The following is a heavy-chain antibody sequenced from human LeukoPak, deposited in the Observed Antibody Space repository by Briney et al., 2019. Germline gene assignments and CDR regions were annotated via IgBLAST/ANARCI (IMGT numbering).Heavy chain of an antibody. J-gene: IGHJ4*02. CDR3: AKDRTYYYDSSGYYGGDYFDY. Sequence: GGSLRLSCAASGFTFSSYAMGWVRQAPGKGLEWVSAISGSGGSTYYADSVKGRFTISRVNSKNTLYLQMNSLRAEDTAVYYCAKDRTYYYDSSGYYGGDYFDYWGQGTLVTVSS. CDR2: ISGSGGST. D-gene: IGHD3-22*01. V-gene: IGHV3-23*01. CDR1: GFTFSSYA.